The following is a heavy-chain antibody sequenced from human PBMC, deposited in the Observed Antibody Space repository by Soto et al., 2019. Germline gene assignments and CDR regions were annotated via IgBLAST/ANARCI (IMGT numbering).Heavy chain of an antibody. Sequence: SVKVSCKASGGTFSSYAISWVRQAPGQGLEWMGGIIPIFGTANYAQKFQGRVTITADESMSTAYMELSSLRSEDTAVYYCASGRSSSWRFDYWGQGTLVTVSS. D-gene: IGHD6-13*01. V-gene: IGHV1-69*13. J-gene: IGHJ4*02. CDR3: ASGRSSSWRFDY. CDR1: GGTFSSYA. CDR2: IIPIFGTA.